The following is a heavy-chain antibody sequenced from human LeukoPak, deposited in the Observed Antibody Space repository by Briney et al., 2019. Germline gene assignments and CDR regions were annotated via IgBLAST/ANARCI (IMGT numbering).Heavy chain of an antibody. J-gene: IGHJ4*02. CDR2: IYYSGST. D-gene: IGHD1-26*01. CDR3: ARQDSGSLDY. Sequence: PSETLSLTCTVSGGSISIYYWSWIRQPPGKGLEWIGYIYYSGSTNYNPSLKSRVTISVDTSKNQFSLKLSSVTAADTAVYYCARQDSGSLDYWGQGTLVTVSS. V-gene: IGHV4-59*08. CDR1: GGSISIYY.